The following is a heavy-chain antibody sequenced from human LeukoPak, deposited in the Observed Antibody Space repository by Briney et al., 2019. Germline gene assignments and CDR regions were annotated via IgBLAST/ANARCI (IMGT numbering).Heavy chain of an antibody. Sequence: SQTLSLTCTVSGGSISSGSYYWSWIRQPAGKGLEWIGRIYTSGSTNYNPSLKSRVTISVDTSKNQFSLKLSSVTAADTAVYYCARGMVTTETNWFDPWGQGTLVTVSS. CDR3: ARGMVTTETNWFDP. CDR2: IYTSGST. J-gene: IGHJ5*02. D-gene: IGHD4-17*01. CDR1: GGSISSGSYY. V-gene: IGHV4-61*02.